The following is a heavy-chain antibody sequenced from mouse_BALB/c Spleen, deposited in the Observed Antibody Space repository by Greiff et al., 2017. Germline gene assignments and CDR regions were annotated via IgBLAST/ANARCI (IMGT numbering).Heavy chain of an antibody. CDR1: GYSITSDYA. CDR3: APYGNYSDCYAMDY. J-gene: IGHJ4*01. Sequence: EVMLVESGPGLVKPSQSLSLTCTVTGYSITSDYAWNWIRQFPGNKLEWMGYISYSGSTSYNPCLKSRISITRDTSKNQFFLQLNSVTTEDTATYYCAPYGNYSDCYAMDYWGQGTSVSVSS. V-gene: IGHV3-2*02. D-gene: IGHD2-10*02. CDR2: ISYSGST.